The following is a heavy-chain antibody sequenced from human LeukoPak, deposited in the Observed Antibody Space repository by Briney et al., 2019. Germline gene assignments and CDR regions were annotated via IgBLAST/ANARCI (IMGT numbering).Heavy chain of an antibody. J-gene: IGHJ4*02. Sequence: GRSLRLSCAASGFTFSSYAMSCVRQAPGKGLEWVSTISGSGSGGITYYADSVKGRFTISRDNYKDTLYLQMNRLRAEDTAVYYCAKLLAVTNSYYFNYWGQGTLVTVSS. D-gene: IGHD6-19*01. CDR1: GFTFSSYA. V-gene: IGHV3-23*01. CDR2: ISGSGSGGIT. CDR3: AKLLAVTNSYYFNY.